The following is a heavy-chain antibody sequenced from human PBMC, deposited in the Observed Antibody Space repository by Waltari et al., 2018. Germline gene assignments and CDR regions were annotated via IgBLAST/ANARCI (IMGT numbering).Heavy chain of an antibody. CDR2: INHSGST. D-gene: IGHD4-4*01. Sequence: QVQLQQWGAGLLKPSETLSLTCAVYGGSFSGYYWSWIRQPPGKGLEWIGEINHSGSTNYNPSLKSRVTISVDTSKNQFSLKLSSVTAEDTAVYYCARVAQTVTSPDFDYWGQGTLVTVSS. V-gene: IGHV4-34*01. CDR1: GGSFSGYY. CDR3: ARVAQTVTSPDFDY. J-gene: IGHJ4*02.